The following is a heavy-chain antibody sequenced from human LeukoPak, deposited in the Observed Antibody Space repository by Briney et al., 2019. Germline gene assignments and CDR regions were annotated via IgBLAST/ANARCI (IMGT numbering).Heavy chain of an antibody. CDR1: GGTFSSYA. D-gene: IGHD6-6*01. J-gene: IGHJ3*02. CDR2: IIPIFGTA. Sequence: SVKVSCKASGGTFSSYAISWVRQAPGQGLEWMGGIIPIFGTANYAQKFQGRVTITTDESTSTAYMELSSPRFDDTAVYYCARGAPRPIWGQGTMVIVSS. CDR3: ARGAPRPI. V-gene: IGHV1-69*05.